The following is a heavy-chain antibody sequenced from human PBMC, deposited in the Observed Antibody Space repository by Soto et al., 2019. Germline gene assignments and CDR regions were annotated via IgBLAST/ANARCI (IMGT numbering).Heavy chain of an antibody. V-gene: IGHV1-18*04. CDR1: DSTFTSNG. CDR3: AYVGGYSTGDYSFDV. D-gene: IGHD5-18*01. J-gene: IGHJ4*02. CDR2: ISTYNENM. Sequence: DSGKDSCKVSDSTFTSNGIGLVRHAPGQGLEWMGWISTYNENMDSAPQLQGRLTMTTDTSTTTAYMELTNLKSDDTALYYCAYVGGYSTGDYSFDVWGQGTPVTV.